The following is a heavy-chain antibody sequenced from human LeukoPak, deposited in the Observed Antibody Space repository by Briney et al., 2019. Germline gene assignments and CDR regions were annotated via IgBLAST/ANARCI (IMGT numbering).Heavy chain of an antibody. CDR3: AKSNLWDGDLYDAYDV. J-gene: IGHJ3*01. Sequence: GGSLRLSCAASGFTFSTYSMGWARQAPGKGLEWVSDISGSGASTYSADSVTGRFTISRDNSRNTLYLQMNSLRAEDTAVYYCAKSNLWDGDLYDAYDVWGQGAMVTVSS. V-gene: IGHV3-23*01. CDR1: GFTFSTYS. CDR2: ISGSGAST. D-gene: IGHD3-10*01.